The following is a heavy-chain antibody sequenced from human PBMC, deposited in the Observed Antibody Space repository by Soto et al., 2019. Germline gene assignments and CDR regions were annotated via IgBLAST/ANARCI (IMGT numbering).Heavy chain of an antibody. D-gene: IGHD2-15*01. CDR1: GFTFSNAW. Sequence: GESLKISCASSGFTFSNAWMSWVRQAPGKGLEWVGRIKSKTDGGTTDYAAPVKGRFTISRDDSKNTLYLQMNSLKTEDTAVYYCTTEVIVVVVAATPEDVAAFDIWGQGTMVTVSS. CDR2: IKSKTDGGTT. CDR3: TTEVIVVVVAATPEDVAAFDI. J-gene: IGHJ3*02. V-gene: IGHV3-15*01.